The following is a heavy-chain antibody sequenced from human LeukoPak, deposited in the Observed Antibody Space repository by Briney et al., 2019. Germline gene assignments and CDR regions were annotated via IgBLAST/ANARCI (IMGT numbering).Heavy chain of an antibody. J-gene: IGHJ3*02. D-gene: IGHD3-22*01. V-gene: IGHV4-39*02. CDR3: AREVEYYDSSGYRPHAFDI. CDR2: ISYSGGT. Sequence: SETLSLTCTVSDGSIINNNHYWGWTRQPPGKGLEWIGSISYSGGTAYNPSLRSRVTISVDTSKNQFSLKVNSVTAADTAVYYCAREVEYYDSSGYRPHAFDIWGQGTMVTVSS. CDR1: DGSIINNNHY.